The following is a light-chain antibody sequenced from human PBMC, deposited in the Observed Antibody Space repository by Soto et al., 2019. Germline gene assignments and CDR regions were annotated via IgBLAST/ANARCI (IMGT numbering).Light chain of an antibody. CDR2: EVS. CDR3: SSYAGGSSFVL. V-gene: IGLV2-8*01. Sequence: QSALTQSPAASGSPGQSVTISCIGTSDDVGVYNYVSWYQQHPGKAPKLMIYEVSKRPSGVPDRFSGSKSGSTASLTVSGLQSEDEADYYCSSYAGGSSFVLFDGGTKLTVL. J-gene: IGLJ2*01. CDR1: SDDVGVYNY.